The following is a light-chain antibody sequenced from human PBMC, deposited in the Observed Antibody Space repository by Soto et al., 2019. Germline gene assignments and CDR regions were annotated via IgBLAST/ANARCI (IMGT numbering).Light chain of an antibody. Sequence: QSVLTQSPSASASLGASVKLTCTLSSGHSSYAIAWHQQQPEKGPRYLMKLNSDGSHSKGDGIPDRFSGSSSGAERYLTISSRQSEDEADYYCQTWGTGIPFGGGTKLTVL. CDR2: LNSDGSH. CDR1: SGHSSYA. J-gene: IGLJ3*02. CDR3: QTWGTGIP. V-gene: IGLV4-69*01.